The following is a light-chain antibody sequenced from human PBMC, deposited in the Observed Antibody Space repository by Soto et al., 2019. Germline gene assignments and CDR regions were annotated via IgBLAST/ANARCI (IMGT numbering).Light chain of an antibody. CDR3: AAWDDSLNGYV. CDR1: SSNIGSNT. Sequence: QSVLTQPPSASGTPGQRVTISCSGSSSNIGSNTVTWYQQFPGTAPKLLIYSFNQRPSGVPDRFSGSKSGTSASLAISGFQSEDEADYYCAAWDDSLNGYVFGTGTKVTVL. CDR2: SFN. V-gene: IGLV1-44*01. J-gene: IGLJ1*01.